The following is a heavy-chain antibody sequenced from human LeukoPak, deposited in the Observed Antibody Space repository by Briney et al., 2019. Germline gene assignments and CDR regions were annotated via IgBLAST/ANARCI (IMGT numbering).Heavy chain of an antibody. V-gene: IGHV4-4*02. Sequence: SETLSLTCGVSGGSITTTNWWSWVRQFPGQGLQWIGEVSLEGVRNYNPSLTSRVTMSLDRAKNLLSLNPNSVTAADTAVYYCASSPRLTTSWFLFDSWGHGTLVTVSS. CDR3: ASSPRLTTSWFLFDS. J-gene: IGHJ5*01. D-gene: IGHD2-2*01. CDR2: VSLEGVR. CDR1: GGSITTTNW.